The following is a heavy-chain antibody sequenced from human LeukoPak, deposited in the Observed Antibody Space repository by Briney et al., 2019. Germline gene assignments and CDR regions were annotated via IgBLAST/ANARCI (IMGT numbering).Heavy chain of an antibody. Sequence: GGSLRLSCAASGFTFSSYWMSWVRQAPGKGLEWVANIKQDGSEKYYVDSVKGRFTISRDNAKNSLYLQMNSLRAEDTAVYYCARGTHYYGSGSYPPEQYFQHWGQGTLVTVSS. D-gene: IGHD3-10*01. CDR3: ARGTHYYGSGSYPPEQYFQH. CDR1: GFTFSSYW. V-gene: IGHV3-7*03. CDR2: IKQDGSEK. J-gene: IGHJ1*01.